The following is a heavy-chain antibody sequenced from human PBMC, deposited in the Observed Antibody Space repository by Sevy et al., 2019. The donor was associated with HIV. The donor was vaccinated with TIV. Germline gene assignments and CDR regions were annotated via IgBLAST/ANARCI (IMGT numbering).Heavy chain of an antibody. CDR2: LFFGCGEI. Sequence: GGSLRLSCAASGFTFSKYSMSWVRQPPGKGLEWVSTLFFGCGEINYADSVKGRFTISRENSKSSVYLQMNNLRPEDRAVYYCAREGCTKPHDYWGQGTLVTVS. V-gene: IGHV3-23*01. J-gene: IGHJ4*02. D-gene: IGHD2-8*01. CDR3: AREGCTKPHDY. CDR1: GFTFSKYS.